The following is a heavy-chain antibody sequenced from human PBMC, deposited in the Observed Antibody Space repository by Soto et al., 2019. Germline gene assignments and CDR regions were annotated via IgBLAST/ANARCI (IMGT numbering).Heavy chain of an antibody. V-gene: IGHV3-30-3*01. CDR2: ISYDGSNK. D-gene: IGHD3-10*01. CDR3: AREGTGSGTPIDGMDV. CDR1: GFTFSSYA. J-gene: IGHJ6*02. Sequence: GGSLRLSCAASGFTFSSYAMHWVRQAPGKGLEWVAVISYDGSNKYYADSVKGRFTISRDNSKNTLYLQMNSLRAEDTAVYYCAREGTGSGTPIDGMDVWGQGTTVTVSS.